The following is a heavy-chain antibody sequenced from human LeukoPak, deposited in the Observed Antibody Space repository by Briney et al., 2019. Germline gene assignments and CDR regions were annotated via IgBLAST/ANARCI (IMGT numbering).Heavy chain of an antibody. D-gene: IGHD5-12*01. CDR1: GYTFTGYY. J-gene: IGHJ6*03. V-gene: IGHV1-2*02. CDR2: INPNSGGT. Sequence: GASVKVSCKASGYTFTGYYMHWVRQAPGQGLEWMGWINPNSGGTNYAQKFQGRVTMTRDTSISTAYMELSRLRSDDTAVYYCARSFGGSGYGYYYYYCYMDVWGKGTTVTVSS. CDR3: ARSFGGSGYGYYYYYCYMDV.